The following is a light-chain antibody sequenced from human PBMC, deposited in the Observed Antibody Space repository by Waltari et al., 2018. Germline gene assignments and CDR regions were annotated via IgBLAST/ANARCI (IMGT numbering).Light chain of an antibody. Sequence: TVVTQSPGTLSVSPGERVTHPCRTSQSVGFSLAWYQQKPVQAPRLLMFHSSTRAPGSPARFSGSGAETEFTLTIGSLQSEDFAVDYCQQYNNWAPGTFGQGTKVEI. J-gene: IGKJ1*01. CDR3: QQYNNWAPGT. V-gene: IGKV3-15*01. CDR1: QSVGFS. CDR2: HSS.